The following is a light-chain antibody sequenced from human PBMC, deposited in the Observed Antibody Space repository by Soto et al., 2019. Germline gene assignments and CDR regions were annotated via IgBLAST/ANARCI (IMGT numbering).Light chain of an antibody. CDR3: QQYNNWPPYT. J-gene: IGKJ2*01. V-gene: IGKV3-15*01. CDR2: GAS. Sequence: EIVMTQSPATRSVSPGERATLSCRASRSVSSNLAWYQQKPGQAPRLLIYGASTRATGIPVRFSGSGSGTEFTLTISSLQSEDFAVYYCQQYNNWPPYTFGQGTKLEIK. CDR1: RSVSSN.